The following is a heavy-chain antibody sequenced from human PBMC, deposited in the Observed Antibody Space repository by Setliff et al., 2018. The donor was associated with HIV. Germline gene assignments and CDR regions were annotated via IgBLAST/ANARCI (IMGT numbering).Heavy chain of an antibody. CDR3: ARDGADYNFRSGTHPFDI. CDR2: INTATGSP. J-gene: IGHJ4*02. Sequence: ASVKVSCKASGYTFNTYPINWVRQAPGQGLELMGWINTATGSPRFAQGFRGRFGFSLDASVTTTYLHINNLEAADSATYYCARDGADYNFRSGTHPFDIWGQGTLVTVSS. V-gene: IGHV7-4-1*02. D-gene: IGHD3-3*01. CDR1: GYTFNTYP.